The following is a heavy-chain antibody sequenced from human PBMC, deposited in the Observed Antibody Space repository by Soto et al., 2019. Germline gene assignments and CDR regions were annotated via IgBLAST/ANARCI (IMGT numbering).Heavy chain of an antibody. Sequence: QVQLQASGPGLVKPSETLSLTCTVSGGPITSYYWSWIRQPPGKGLEWIGYIHNSGSTSYNPSLQSRVTISADVSKNQFSLDLRSVTAADTAVYYCARRWSGTDYWGHGTLVTVSS. V-gene: IGHV4-59*01. D-gene: IGHD3-10*01. CDR3: ARRWSGTDY. CDR1: GGPITSYY. CDR2: IHNSGST. J-gene: IGHJ4*01.